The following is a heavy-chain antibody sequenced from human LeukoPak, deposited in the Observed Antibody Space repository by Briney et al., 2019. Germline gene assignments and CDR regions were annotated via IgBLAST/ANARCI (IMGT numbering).Heavy chain of an antibody. CDR3: AREGPNYYDSSGYPPEYFQH. CDR1: GYTFTSYG. CDR2: ISAYNGNT. Sequence: ASVKVSCKASGYTFTSYGISWVRQAPGQGLEWMGRISAYNGNTNYAQKLQGRVTMTTDTSTSTAYMELRSLRSDDTAVYYCAREGPNYYDSSGYPPEYFQHWRQGTLVTVSS. V-gene: IGHV1-18*01. J-gene: IGHJ1*01. D-gene: IGHD3-22*01.